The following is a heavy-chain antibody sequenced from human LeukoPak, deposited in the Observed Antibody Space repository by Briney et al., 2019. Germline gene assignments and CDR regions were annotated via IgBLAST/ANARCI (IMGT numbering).Heavy chain of an antibody. Sequence: GGSLRLSCAASAFTFSNHDMHWVRQAPGKGLEWVAFIRYDGSDKYYAGSVKGRFTISRDNSKNTLYLQMNSLRTEDTAVYYCATNTGTVFDYWGQGALVTVSS. V-gene: IGHV3-30*02. CDR1: AFTFSNHD. CDR3: ATNTGTVFDY. J-gene: IGHJ4*02. D-gene: IGHD7-27*01. CDR2: IRYDGSDK.